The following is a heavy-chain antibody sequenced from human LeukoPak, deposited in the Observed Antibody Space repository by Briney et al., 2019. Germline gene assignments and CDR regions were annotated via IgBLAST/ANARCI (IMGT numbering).Heavy chain of an antibody. D-gene: IGHD3-3*01. CDR1: GGSISSYY. Sequence: SETLSLTCTVSGGSISSYYWSWIRQPPGKGLEWIGSIYYSGSTYYNPSLKSRVTISVDTSKNQFSLKLSSVTAADTAVYYCASTSYYDFWSGYYQFDYWGQGTLVTVSS. V-gene: IGHV4-39*01. J-gene: IGHJ4*02. CDR2: IYYSGST. CDR3: ASTSYYDFWSGYYQFDY.